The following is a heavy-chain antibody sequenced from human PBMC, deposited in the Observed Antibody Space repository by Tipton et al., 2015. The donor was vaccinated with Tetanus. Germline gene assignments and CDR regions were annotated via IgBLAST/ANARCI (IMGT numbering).Heavy chain of an antibody. CDR3: AGDQARGARGWNYFDY. V-gene: IGHV4-31*03. CDR1: GGSISSGGCY. J-gene: IGHJ4*02. CDR2: IYNSGSA. Sequence: TLSLTCTVSGGSISSGGCYWSWIRQLPGKGLEWIGDIYNSGSAYYNPSLKSRVTISVDTSKNQFSLKLNSLTAADTAVYYCAGDQARGARGWNYFDYWGQGSLVTVSS. D-gene: IGHD1-26*01.